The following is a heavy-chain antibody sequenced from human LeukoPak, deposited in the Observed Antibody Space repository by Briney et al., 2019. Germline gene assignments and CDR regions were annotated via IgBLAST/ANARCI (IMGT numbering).Heavy chain of an antibody. CDR3: ARAGDGSGYSDY. Sequence: KPSETLSLTCAVYGGSFSGYYWSWIRQLPRKGLEWVGEVNHSGSTNYNPSLKGRVTISVDTSRNQFSLKLSSVTAADTAMYHCARAGDGSGYSDYWGQETLVTVSS. J-gene: IGHJ4*02. D-gene: IGHD3-22*01. CDR2: VNHSGST. V-gene: IGHV4-34*01. CDR1: GGSFSGYY.